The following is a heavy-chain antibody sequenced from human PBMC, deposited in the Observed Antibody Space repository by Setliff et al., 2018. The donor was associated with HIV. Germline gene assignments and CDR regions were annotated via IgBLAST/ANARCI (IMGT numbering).Heavy chain of an antibody. CDR3: AKVPYSSSWTSGHDAFDI. V-gene: IGHV3-49*04. J-gene: IGHJ3*02. CDR2: IRSKAYGGTT. Sequence: SLRLSCTASGFTFGDYAMSWVRQAPGKGLEWVGFIRSKAYGGTTEYAASVKGRFTISRDDSKSLAYLQMNSLRAEDTAVYYCAKVPYSSSWTSGHDAFDIWGQGTMVTVSS. D-gene: IGHD6-13*01. CDR1: GFTFGDYA.